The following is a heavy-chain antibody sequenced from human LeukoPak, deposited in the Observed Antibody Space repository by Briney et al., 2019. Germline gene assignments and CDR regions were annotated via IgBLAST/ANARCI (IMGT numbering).Heavy chain of an antibody. CDR1: GFTFSSYW. Sequence: QPGGSLRLSCAASGFTFSSYWMTWVRQSPGKGPEWVANIKQDESERYTVDSVKGRFTISRDNAKNSVYLHMNSLRAEDTALYYCARLSAYYYGSFFYYYMDVWGKGTTVTVSS. V-gene: IGHV3-7*01. D-gene: IGHD3-10*01. CDR3: ARLSAYYYGSFFYYYMDV. J-gene: IGHJ6*03. CDR2: IKQDESER.